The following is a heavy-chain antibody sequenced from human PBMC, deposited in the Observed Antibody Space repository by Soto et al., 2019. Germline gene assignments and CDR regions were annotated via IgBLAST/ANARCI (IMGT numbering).Heavy chain of an antibody. J-gene: IGHJ4*02. V-gene: IGHV1-8*01. CDR1: GYTFTSYD. D-gene: IGHD3-3*01. CDR2: MNPNSGNT. CDR3: ARGWSGHKLYDY. Sequence: PWASVKVSCKASGYTFTSYDINWVRQATGQGLEWMGWMNPNSGNTGYAQKFQGRVTMTRNTSISTAYMELSSLRSEDTAVYYCARGWSGHKLYDYWGQGTLVTVSS.